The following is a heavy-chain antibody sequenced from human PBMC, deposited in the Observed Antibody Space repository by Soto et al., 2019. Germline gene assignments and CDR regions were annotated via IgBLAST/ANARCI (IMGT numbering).Heavy chain of an antibody. D-gene: IGHD2-15*01. J-gene: IGHJ5*02. CDR3: VHKPTVMVAATSTWFDH. V-gene: IGHV2-5*02. CDR2: IYWDGDQ. CDR1: GFSLDTDGVG. Sequence: QITLKESAPTLVKPTQTLTLTCAFSGFSLDTDGVGVGWIRQPPGKALEWLALIYWDGDQRYNPSLKNRLTITKDTSNNQVVLTMTNIDPVDTATYFCVHKPTVMVAATSTWFDHWGQGTLVTVSS.